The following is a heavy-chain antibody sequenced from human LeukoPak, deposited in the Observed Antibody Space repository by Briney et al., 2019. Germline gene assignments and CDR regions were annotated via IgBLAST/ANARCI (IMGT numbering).Heavy chain of an antibody. J-gene: IGHJ6*04. CDR2: INHSGST. Sequence: SETLSLTCAVYGGSFSDYYWSWIRQPPGKGLEWIGEINHSGSTNYNPSLKSRVTISVDTSKNQFSLKLSSVTAADTAVYYCARDSGWFGELLASSARMDVWGKGTTVSVSS. CDR3: ARDSGWFGELLASSARMDV. V-gene: IGHV4-34*01. CDR1: GGSFSDYY. D-gene: IGHD3-10*01.